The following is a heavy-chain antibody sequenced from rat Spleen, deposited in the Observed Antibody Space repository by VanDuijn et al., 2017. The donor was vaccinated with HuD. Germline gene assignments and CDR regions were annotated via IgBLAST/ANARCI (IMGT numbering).Heavy chain of an antibody. CDR2: ITSGGSYT. J-gene: IGHJ3*01. Sequence: EVQLVESGGGLVQPGRSMKLSCAASGFTFSSFPMAWVRQAPKKGLEWIATITSGGSYTYYPDYVKGRFTISRDNAKSTLYLQMDSLRSEDTASYYCARHGIYNNYGWFAYWGQGTLVTVSS. CDR1: GFTFSSFP. D-gene: IGHD1-10*01. CDR3: ARHGIYNNYGWFAY. V-gene: IGHV5-46*01.